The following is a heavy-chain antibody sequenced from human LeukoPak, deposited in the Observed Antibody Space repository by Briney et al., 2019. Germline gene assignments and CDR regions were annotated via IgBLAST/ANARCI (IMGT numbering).Heavy chain of an antibody. V-gene: IGHV1-2*02. CDR3: ARDGFGVTSSKDGMDV. CDR2: INPGSGGT. Sequence: ASVKVSCKASGYTFIGHYIHWVRQAPGQGLEWMGWINPGSGGTMYAQKFQGRVSLTRDTSISTAYMDLNSLTSDDTAVYHCARDGFGVTSSKDGMDVWGQGTAVTVSS. J-gene: IGHJ6*02. CDR1: GYTFIGHY. D-gene: IGHD3-3*01.